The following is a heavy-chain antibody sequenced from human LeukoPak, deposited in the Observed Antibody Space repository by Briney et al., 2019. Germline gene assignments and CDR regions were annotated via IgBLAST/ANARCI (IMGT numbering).Heavy chain of an antibody. J-gene: IGHJ4*02. CDR1: GYTFTGYH. Sequence: ASVKVSCKAFGYTFTGYHMHWVRQAPGQGLEWMGQINPNSGDTNYAQKFQGRVTMTRDTSISTAYMELSRLRSDDTAVYYCARDYCSSTSCLFDYWGQGTLVTVSS. V-gene: IGHV1-2*06. D-gene: IGHD2-2*01. CDR3: ARDYCSSTSCLFDY. CDR2: INPNSGDT.